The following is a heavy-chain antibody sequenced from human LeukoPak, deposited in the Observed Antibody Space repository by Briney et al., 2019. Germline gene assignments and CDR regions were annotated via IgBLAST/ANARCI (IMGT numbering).Heavy chain of an antibody. CDR1: GYTFTSYG. D-gene: IGHD6-6*01. V-gene: IGHV1-18*01. CDR2: ISAYNGNT. CDR3: ARGLSSPYYYYMDV. Sequence: ASVKVSCKASGYTFTSYGISWVRQAPGQGLEWIGWISAYNGNTNYAQKLQGRVTMTTDTSTSTAYMGLRSLRSDDTAVYYCARGLSSPYYYYMDVWGKGTTVTVSS. J-gene: IGHJ6*03.